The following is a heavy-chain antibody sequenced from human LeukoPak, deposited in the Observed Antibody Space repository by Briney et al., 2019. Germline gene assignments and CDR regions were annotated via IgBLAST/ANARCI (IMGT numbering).Heavy chain of an antibody. J-gene: IGHJ4*02. Sequence: VKVSCKASGGTFSSYAISWVRQAPGPGVEGMGWIIPIFGTANYAQKFQGRVTITADESTSTAYMELSSLRSEDTAVYYCASPWEEGYCSGGSCYSFDYWGQGTLSPSPQ. CDR1: GGTFSSYA. D-gene: IGHD2-15*01. CDR2: IIPIFGTA. CDR3: ASPWEEGYCSGGSCYSFDY. V-gene: IGHV1-69*13.